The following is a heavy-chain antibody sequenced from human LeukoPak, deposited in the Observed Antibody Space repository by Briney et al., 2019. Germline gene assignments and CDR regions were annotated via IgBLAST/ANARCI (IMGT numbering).Heavy chain of an antibody. CDR1: GAPVNFYY. CDR3: AKESRLGGASGSHHFDY. V-gene: IGHV4-4*07. J-gene: IGHJ4*02. D-gene: IGHD3-10*01. Sequence: KASETLSLTCTVSGAPVNFYYLSWIRHSAEKGLEWIGRIYTRGNTNYNPSLKSRVTLSVDTSRNQFSLMLSSVTAADTAVYYCAKESRLGGASGSHHFDYWGQGVLVTASS. CDR2: IYTRGNT.